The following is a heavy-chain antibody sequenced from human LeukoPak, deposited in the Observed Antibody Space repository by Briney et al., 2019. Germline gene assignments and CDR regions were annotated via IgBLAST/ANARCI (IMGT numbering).Heavy chain of an antibody. CDR2: ISRNGGST. CDR1: GFTFSSYA. CDR3: VKGYCSSISCYGDY. Sequence: PGGSLTLSCSASGFTFSSYAMHWVRQAPGKGLEYVSAISRNGGSTYYADSVKGRFTISRDNSKNTLYLQMSSLRAEDTAVYYCVKGYCSSISCYGDYWGQGTLVTFSS. D-gene: IGHD2-2*01. J-gene: IGHJ4*02. V-gene: IGHV3-64D*06.